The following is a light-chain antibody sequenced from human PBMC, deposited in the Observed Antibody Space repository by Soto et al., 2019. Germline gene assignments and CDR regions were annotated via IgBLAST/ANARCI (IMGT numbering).Light chain of an antibody. Sequence: AIRMTQSPSSFSASTGDRVTITCRASQGISSYLAWYQQKPGKAPKLLIYAASTLQSGVPSRFSGSGSGTDFTLTISSLQPEEFATYHCQQQHSYPLPFGQGIQVEVK. V-gene: IGKV1-8*01. J-gene: IGKJ1*01. CDR3: QQQHSYPLP. CDR2: AAS. CDR1: QGISSY.